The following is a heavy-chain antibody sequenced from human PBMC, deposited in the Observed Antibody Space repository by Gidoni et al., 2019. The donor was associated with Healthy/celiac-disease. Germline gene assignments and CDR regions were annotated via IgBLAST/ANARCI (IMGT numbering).Heavy chain of an antibody. V-gene: IGHV4-38-2*02. CDR1: GYSISSGYY. CDR2: IYHSGST. D-gene: IGHD3-10*01. J-gene: IGHJ3*02. CDR3: VVGMVRGDAFDI. Sequence: QVQLQESGPGLVTPSETLSLTCTVSGYSISSGYYWGWIRQPPGKGLEWIGSIYHSGSTYYNPSLKSRVTISVDTSKNQFSLKLSSVTAADTAVYYCVVGMVRGDAFDIWGQGTMVTVSS.